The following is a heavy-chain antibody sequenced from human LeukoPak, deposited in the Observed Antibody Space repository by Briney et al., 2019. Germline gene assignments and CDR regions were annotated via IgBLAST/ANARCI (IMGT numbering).Heavy chain of an antibody. Sequence: GSLRLSCAASGFTVSSNYMSWVRQAPGKGLEWVSVIYSGGSTYYADSVKGRFTISRDNSKNTLYLQMNSLRAEDTAVYYCARDRSSGWLLRHWGQGTLVTVSS. CDR1: GFTVSSNY. D-gene: IGHD6-19*01. J-gene: IGHJ4*02. CDR2: IYSGGST. V-gene: IGHV3-53*01. CDR3: ARDRSSGWLLRH.